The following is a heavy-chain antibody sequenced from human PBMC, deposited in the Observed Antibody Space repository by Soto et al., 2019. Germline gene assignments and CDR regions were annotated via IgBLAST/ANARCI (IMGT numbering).Heavy chain of an antibody. CDR2: INHTGGT. CDR3: ATRITVFGLLIPPFDP. V-gene: IGHV4-34*02. CDR1: GGSVNGYY. Sequence: QVHLQQWGAGLLKPSETLSLTCAVYGGSVNGYYWNWIRQPPGKGLEWIGEINHTGGTHYNPSLKSRVTLSVDTSKNQFSLRLSSVTAADTAIYYCATRITVFGLLIPPFDPWGQGTQVTVSS. J-gene: IGHJ5*02. D-gene: IGHD3-3*01.